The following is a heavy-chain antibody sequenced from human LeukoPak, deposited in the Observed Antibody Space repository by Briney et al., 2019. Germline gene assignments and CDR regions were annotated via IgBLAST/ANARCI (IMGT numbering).Heavy chain of an antibody. CDR1: GGSMSNSY. Sequence: PSETLSLTCTVSGGSMSNSYLTWVRQPAGKGLEWIGRMYVSGTTNYNPSLRSRVTMSIDSSNNQFSLRLSSVTAADTAVYYCARENYYDSSGYSEGMDVWGQGTTVTVS. CDR2: MYVSGTT. J-gene: IGHJ6*02. CDR3: ARENYYDSSGYSEGMDV. D-gene: IGHD3-22*01. V-gene: IGHV4-4*07.